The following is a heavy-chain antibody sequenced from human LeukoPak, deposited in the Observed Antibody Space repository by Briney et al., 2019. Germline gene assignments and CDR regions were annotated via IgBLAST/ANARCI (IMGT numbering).Heavy chain of an antibody. J-gene: IGHJ5*02. V-gene: IGHV1-46*03. CDR2: INPSGGST. D-gene: IGHD2-15*01. CDR1: GYTFTSYY. Sequence: ASVKVSCKASGYTFTSYYMHWVRQAPGQGLEWMGIINPSGGSTSYAQKFRGRVTMTRDTSTSTVYMELSSLRSEDTAVYYCARGYCSGGSCYSWFDPWGQGTLVAVSS. CDR3: ARGYCSGGSCYSWFDP.